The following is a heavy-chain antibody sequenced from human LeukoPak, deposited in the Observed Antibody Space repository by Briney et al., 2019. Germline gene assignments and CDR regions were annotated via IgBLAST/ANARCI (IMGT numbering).Heavy chain of an antibody. D-gene: IGHD2/OR15-2a*01. J-gene: IGHJ4*02. CDR1: GASVSSSH. Sequence: PSETLSLTCTVSGASVSSSHWNWVRQPPRKGLEWIGNVDYNGGTKYNPSLKSRVTMSLDTSKNQFSLKLKFVTAADTALYYCARGFYEPFDRWGQGTLVTVSS. CDR3: ARGFYEPFDR. CDR2: VDYNGGT. V-gene: IGHV4-59*02.